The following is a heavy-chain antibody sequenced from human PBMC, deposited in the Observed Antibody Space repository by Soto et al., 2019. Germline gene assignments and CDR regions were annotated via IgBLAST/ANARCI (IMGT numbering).Heavy chain of an antibody. CDR3: ARGTGLGTVTPYYYYGMDV. CDR2: IIPIFGTA. V-gene: IGHV1-69*13. CDR1: GGTFSIYA. D-gene: IGHD4-4*01. Sequence: ASVKVSCKASGGTFSIYAISWVRQAPGQGLEWMGGIIPIFGTANYAQKFQGRVTITADESTSTAYMELSSLRSEDTAVYYCARGTGLGTVTPYYYYGMDVWGQGTTVTVSS. J-gene: IGHJ6*02.